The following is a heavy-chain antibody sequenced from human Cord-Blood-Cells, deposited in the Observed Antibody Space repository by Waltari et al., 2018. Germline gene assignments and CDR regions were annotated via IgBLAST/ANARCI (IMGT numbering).Heavy chain of an antibody. CDR2: ISADKDNT. CDR3: ARETVVTALAKMGPTSDY. J-gene: IGHJ4*02. CDR1: GYTFTSYG. V-gene: IGHV1-18*01. Sequence: QVQLVQSGAEVKKPGASVKVSCKASGYTFTSYGISWVRQAPGQGLEWMGWISADKDNTTYAQKLQCRGTMTTDTAKSTAYMELRSLRSDDTAVYYCARETVVTALAKMGPTSDYWGQGTLVTVSS. D-gene: IGHD2-21*02.